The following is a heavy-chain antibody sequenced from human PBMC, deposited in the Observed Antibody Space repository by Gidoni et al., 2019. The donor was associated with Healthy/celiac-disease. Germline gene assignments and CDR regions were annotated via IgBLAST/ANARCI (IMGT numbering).Heavy chain of an antibody. CDR1: GYTFTSYA. J-gene: IGHJ4*02. CDR3: ARAGTYDFWSGLDY. Sequence: QVQLVQSGAEVKKPGASVKVSCKASGYTFTSYAMHWVRQAPGQRLEWMGWINAGNGTTKYSQKFQGRVTITRDTSASTAYMELSSLRSEDTAVYYCARAGTYDFWSGLDYWGQGTLVTVSS. V-gene: IGHV1-3*01. D-gene: IGHD3-3*01. CDR2: INAGNGTT.